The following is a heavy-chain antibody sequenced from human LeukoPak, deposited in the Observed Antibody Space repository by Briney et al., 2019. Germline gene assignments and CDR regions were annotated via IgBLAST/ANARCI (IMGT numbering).Heavy chain of an antibody. J-gene: IGHJ4*02. CDR2: ISAYNGNT. CDR3: ARGSGDCVSEDY. D-gene: IGHD2-21*02. Sequence: ASVKVSCKASGYGLTDYGFNWVRQAPGQGLEWMGWISAYNGNTKYAQKLQGRVTMTIDTSTSTVYLELRSLTSDDTAVYYCARGSGDCVSEDYWGQGTLVTVSS. CDR1: GYGLTDYG. V-gene: IGHV1-18*01.